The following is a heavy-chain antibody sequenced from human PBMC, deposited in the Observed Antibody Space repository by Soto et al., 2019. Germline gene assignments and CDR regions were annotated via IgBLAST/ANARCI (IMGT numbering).Heavy chain of an antibody. J-gene: IGHJ4*02. D-gene: IGHD4-17*01. V-gene: IGHV1-18*04. CDR2: ISGHSGNT. Sequence: QVQLVQSGAEVKKPGASVKVSCKTSGYTFTSHNINWVRQVPGQGLEWLGWISGHSGNTKYMEKVQDRITLSTDTSTKTGYMELGSLTPDDTAVYFCARDYGATSPDYFDYWGQGTLVTVSS. CDR3: ARDYGATSPDYFDY. CDR1: GYTFTSHN.